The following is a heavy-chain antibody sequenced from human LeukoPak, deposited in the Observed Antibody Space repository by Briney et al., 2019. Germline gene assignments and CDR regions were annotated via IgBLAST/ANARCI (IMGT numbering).Heavy chain of an antibody. CDR3: ARVSYYYGSGSSYYFDY. D-gene: IGHD3-10*01. V-gene: IGHV4-38-2*02. J-gene: IGHJ4*02. Sequence: SETLSLTCTVSGYSISSGYYWGWIRQPPGKGLEWIGSIYHSGSTYYNPSLKSRVTISVDTSKNQFSLKLSSVTAADTAVYYCARVSYYYGSGSSYYFDYWGQGTLVTVSS. CDR2: IYHSGST. CDR1: GYSISSGYY.